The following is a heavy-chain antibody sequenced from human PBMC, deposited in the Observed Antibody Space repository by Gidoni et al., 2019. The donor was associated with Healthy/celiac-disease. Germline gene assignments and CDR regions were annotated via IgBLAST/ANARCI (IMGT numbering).Heavy chain of an antibody. CDR1: GYTFTSYD. D-gene: IGHD5-12*01. CDR3: ARGVDSGYDWAIHYYYGMDV. J-gene: IGHJ6*02. Sequence: QVQLVQSGAEVKKPGASVKVSCKASGYTFTSYDINWVRQATGQGLEGMGWMNPNSGNTGYAQKFQGRVTMTRNTSISTAYMELSSLRSEDTAVYYCARGVDSGYDWAIHYYYGMDVWGQGTTVTVSS. CDR2: MNPNSGNT. V-gene: IGHV1-8*01.